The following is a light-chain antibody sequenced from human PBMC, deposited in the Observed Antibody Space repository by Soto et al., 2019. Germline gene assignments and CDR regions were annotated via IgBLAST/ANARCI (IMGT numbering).Light chain of an antibody. CDR3: QSYDSSLSGWV. CDR2: GNN. V-gene: IGLV1-40*01. Sequence: QSVLTQPPSVSGAPGQRVTISCTGSSSNIGAGYDVQWYQQLPGTAPKLLIYGNNNRPSGVPDRFSGSKSGTSASLAITGLQAEDEADYYCQSYDSSLSGWVFGGGTKLTVL. J-gene: IGLJ3*02. CDR1: SSNIGAGYD.